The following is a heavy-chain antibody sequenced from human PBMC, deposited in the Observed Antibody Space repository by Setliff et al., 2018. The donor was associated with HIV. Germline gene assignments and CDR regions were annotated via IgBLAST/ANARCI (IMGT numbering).Heavy chain of an antibody. Sequence: SVKVSCKASGDTFNFYGLNWVRQAPGQGLEWMGKIIPKSDTRDYAQKLRGRVTITADKPSNTAYMELSSLRSEDTAVYYYVTGSAARPFDYWGQGTLVTVSS. CDR2: IIPKSDTR. CDR3: VTGSAARPFDY. J-gene: IGHJ4*02. CDR1: GDTFNFYG. V-gene: IGHV1-69*06. D-gene: IGHD6-6*01.